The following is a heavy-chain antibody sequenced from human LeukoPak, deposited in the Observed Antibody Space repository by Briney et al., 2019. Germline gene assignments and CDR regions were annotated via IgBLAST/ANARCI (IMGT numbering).Heavy chain of an antibody. CDR1: GGTFSSYA. J-gene: IGHJ4*02. Sequence: GSSVKVSCKASGGTFSSYAISWVRQAPGQGLEWMGGIIPIFGTANYAQKFQGRVTMTRDTSISTAYMELSRLRSDGTAVYYCARGGLSRDYITYYFDYWGQGTLVTVSS. D-gene: IGHD2/OR15-2a*01. CDR2: IIPIFGTA. V-gene: IGHV1-69*05. CDR3: ARGGLSRDYITYYFDY.